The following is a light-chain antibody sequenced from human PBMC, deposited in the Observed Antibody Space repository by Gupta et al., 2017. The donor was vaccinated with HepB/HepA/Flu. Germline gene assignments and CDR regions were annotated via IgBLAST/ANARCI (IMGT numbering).Light chain of an antibody. Sequence: EIVLTQSPATLSLSPGERATLSCRASQSVSSYLAWYQQKPGQAPRLLIYDASNRATGIPARCSGSGSGTDFTLTISSLEPEDFAVYYCPQRSNWPRTFGGGTKVEIK. CDR3: PQRSNWPRT. CDR1: QSVSSY. V-gene: IGKV3-11*01. CDR2: DAS. J-gene: IGKJ4*01.